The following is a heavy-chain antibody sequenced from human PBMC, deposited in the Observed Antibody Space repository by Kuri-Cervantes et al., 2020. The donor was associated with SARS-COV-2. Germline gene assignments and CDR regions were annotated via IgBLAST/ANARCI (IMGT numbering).Heavy chain of an antibody. J-gene: IGHJ6*03. CDR1: GYTLTELS. Sequence: ASVKVSCKVSGYTLTELSMHWVRQAPGKGLEWMGGFDPEDGETIYAQKFQGRVTITTDESTSTAYMELSSLRSEDTAVYYCARSSGPRPGDMDVWGKGTTVTVSS. CDR3: ARSSGPRPGDMDV. D-gene: IGHD6-19*01. V-gene: IGHV1-24*01. CDR2: FDPEDGET.